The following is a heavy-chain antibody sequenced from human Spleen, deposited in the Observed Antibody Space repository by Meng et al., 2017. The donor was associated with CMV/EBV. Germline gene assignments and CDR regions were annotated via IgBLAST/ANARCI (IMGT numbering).Heavy chain of an antibody. CDR3: ARDEGHCRSTSCYFGS. CDR2: INPNSGGT. J-gene: IGHJ4*02. D-gene: IGHD2-2*01. CDR1: GYSFTGQY. Sequence: ASVKVSCKASGYSFTGQYIHWVRQAPGQGLEWMGLINPNSGGTKYAQKFQGRVTMTRDTTFSTAYMELSRLRSDDTALYYCARDEGHCRSTSCYFGSWGQGTLVTVSS. V-gene: IGHV1-2*02.